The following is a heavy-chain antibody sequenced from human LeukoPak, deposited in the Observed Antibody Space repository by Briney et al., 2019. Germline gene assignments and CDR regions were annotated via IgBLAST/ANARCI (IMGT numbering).Heavy chain of an antibody. CDR3: AREGTMVRGLAFDI. Sequence: SETLSLTCTVSGGSISSYYWSWIRQPPGKGLKWIGYIYYSGSTNYNPSLKSRVTISVDTSKNQFSLRLNSVTAADTAVYYYAREGTMVRGLAFDIWGQGTMVTVSS. CDR2: IYYSGST. D-gene: IGHD3-10*01. V-gene: IGHV4-59*01. J-gene: IGHJ3*02. CDR1: GGSISSYY.